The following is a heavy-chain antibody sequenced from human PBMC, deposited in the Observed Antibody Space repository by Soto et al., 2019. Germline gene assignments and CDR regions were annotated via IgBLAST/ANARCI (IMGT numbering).Heavy chain of an antibody. CDR2: IAYTGIT. V-gene: IGHV4-59*01. J-gene: IGHJ4*02. D-gene: IGHD5-12*01. CDR1: GGPIRSYY. CDR3: AREGSSGYEALDY. Sequence: QVQLQESGPGLLKPSETLSLTCSVSGGPIRSYYLSWVRQAPGKGLEWIAYIAYTGITGYNPSLRSRVIISGDTSQNLFALKMTSVTAADTAVYYCAREGSSGYEALDYWGQGILVTVSS.